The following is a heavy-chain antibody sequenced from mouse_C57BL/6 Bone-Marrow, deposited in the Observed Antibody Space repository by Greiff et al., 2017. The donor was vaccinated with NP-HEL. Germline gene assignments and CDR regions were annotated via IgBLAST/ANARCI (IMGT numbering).Heavy chain of an antibody. CDR2: IDPENGDT. Sequence: VQLQQPGAELVKPGASVKLSCTASGFNIKDDYMHWVKQRPEQGLEWIGWIDPENGDTEYASKFQGKATITADTSSNTAYLQLSSLTSEDTAVYYCTTALWLRRTGDWGQGTTLTVSS. CDR1: GFNIKDDY. CDR3: TTALWLRRTGD. V-gene: IGHV14-4*01. D-gene: IGHD2-2*01. J-gene: IGHJ2*01.